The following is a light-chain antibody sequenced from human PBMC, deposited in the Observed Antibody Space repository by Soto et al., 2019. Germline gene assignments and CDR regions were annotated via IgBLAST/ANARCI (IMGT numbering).Light chain of an antibody. V-gene: IGLV1-40*01. CDR2: GNS. CDR1: SSNIGAGHD. J-gene: IGLJ2*01. CDR3: QSYDSSLSGVV. Sequence: QSVLTQPPSVSGAPGQRVTISCTGSSSNIGAGHDVHWYQHRPGTAPKLLIYGNSNRPSGVPDRFSGSKSGTSASLAITGLQAEDEADYYCQSYDSSLSGVVFGGGTKRTV.